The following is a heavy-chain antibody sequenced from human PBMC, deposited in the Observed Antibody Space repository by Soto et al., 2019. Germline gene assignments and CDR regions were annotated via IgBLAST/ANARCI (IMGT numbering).Heavy chain of an antibody. CDR3: ARGVAGTRRHWYFDL. J-gene: IGHJ2*01. V-gene: IGHV1-69*06. Sequence: QVQLVQSGAEVKKPGSSVKVSCKASGGTFSSYAISWVRQAPGQGLEWMGGIIPIFGTADYAQKFQGRVTITADKSTSTAYMELSSLRSEDTAVYYCARGVAGTRRHWYFDLWGRGTLVTVSS. CDR1: GGTFSSYA. CDR2: IIPIFGTA. D-gene: IGHD6-19*01.